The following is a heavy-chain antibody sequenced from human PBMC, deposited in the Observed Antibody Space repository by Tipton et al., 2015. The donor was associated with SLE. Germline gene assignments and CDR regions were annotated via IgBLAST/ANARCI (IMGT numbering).Heavy chain of an antibody. CDR3: ARDQLWFGELFPFDY. J-gene: IGHJ4*02. D-gene: IGHD3-10*01. Sequence: LSLTCAVYGGSFSGYYWSWIRQPPGKGLEWIGYIYYSGSTNYNPSLKSRVTISVDTSKNQFSLKLSSVTAADTAVYYCARDQLWFGELFPFDYWGQGTLVTVSS. CDR1: GGSFSGYY. CDR2: IYYSGST. V-gene: IGHV4-59*01.